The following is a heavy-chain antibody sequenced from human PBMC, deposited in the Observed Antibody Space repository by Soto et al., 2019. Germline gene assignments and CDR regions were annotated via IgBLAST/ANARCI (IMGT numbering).Heavy chain of an antibody. D-gene: IGHD5-12*01. J-gene: IGHJ4*02. Sequence: ASLKVSCKASGYTFTSFYMHWVLQAPGQGPEWMGRINPSGGSTTYAQNFKGRVTMTRDTSTTTVYMELSTLRFEDTAVYYCARDRYGAYVCAYWGQGTPVTVSS. CDR1: GYTFTSFY. CDR2: INPSGGST. V-gene: IGHV1-46*01. CDR3: ARDRYGAYVCAY.